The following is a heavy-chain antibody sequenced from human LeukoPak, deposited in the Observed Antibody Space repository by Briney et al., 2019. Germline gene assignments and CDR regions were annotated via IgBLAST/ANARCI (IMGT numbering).Heavy chain of an antibody. Sequence: PSETLSLTCTVSGGSISSYYWSWIRQPPGKGLEWIGYIYYSGSTNYNPSLKSRVTISVDTSKNQFSLKLSSVTAADTAVYYCARHAGRYCSGGSCYFDYWGQGTLVTVSS. D-gene: IGHD2-15*01. V-gene: IGHV4-59*08. CDR2: IYYSGST. J-gene: IGHJ4*02. CDR3: ARHAGRYCSGGSCYFDY. CDR1: GGSISSYY.